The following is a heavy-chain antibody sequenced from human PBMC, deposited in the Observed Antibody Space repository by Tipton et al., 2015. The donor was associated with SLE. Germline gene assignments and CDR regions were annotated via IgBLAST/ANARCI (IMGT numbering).Heavy chain of an antibody. CDR2: IHEDGGEK. D-gene: IGHD1-26*01. J-gene: IGHJ4*02. CDR3: AKGYVGGDY. V-gene: IGHV3-7*01. CDR1: GFTFSRHW. Sequence: SLRLSCAASGFTFSRHWMSWVRQPLGQGLGWVANIHEDGGEKYYVDSVKGRFTISRDNAENSLYLQMNSLRAEDTAVYYCAKGYVGGDYWGQGTLVTVS.